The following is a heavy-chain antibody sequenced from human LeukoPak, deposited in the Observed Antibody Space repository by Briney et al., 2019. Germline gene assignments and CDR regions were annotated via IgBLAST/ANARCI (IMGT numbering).Heavy chain of an antibody. CDR1: GFTFSSYH. CDR3: ARGGYYYDSSGYYPDDTFDI. J-gene: IGHJ3*02. CDR2: ISYHGSNK. Sequence: PGGSLRLSCAASGFTFSSYHMNWVRQAPGKGLEWVAVISYHGSNKYYADSVKGRFTISRDNSKNTLYLQMNSLRAEDTAVYYCARGGYYYDSSGYYPDDTFDIWGQGTMVTVSS. V-gene: IGHV3-30-3*01. D-gene: IGHD3-22*01.